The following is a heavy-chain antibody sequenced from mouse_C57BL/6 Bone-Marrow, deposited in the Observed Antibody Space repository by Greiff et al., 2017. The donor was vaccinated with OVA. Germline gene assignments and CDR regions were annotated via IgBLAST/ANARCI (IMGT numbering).Heavy chain of an antibody. V-gene: IGHV1-82*01. CDR3: AREDYDYFDD. Sequence: QVQLQQSGPELVKPGASVKISCKASGYAFSSSWMNWVKQRPGKGLEWIGRIYPGDGDTNYNGKFKGKATLTADKSSSTAYMQLSSLTSEDSAVYFCAREDYDYFDDWGQGTTLTVSS. CDR1: GYAFSSSW. J-gene: IGHJ2*01. D-gene: IGHD2-4*01. CDR2: IYPGDGDT.